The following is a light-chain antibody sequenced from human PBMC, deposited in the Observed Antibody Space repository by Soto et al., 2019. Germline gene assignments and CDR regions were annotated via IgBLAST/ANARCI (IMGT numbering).Light chain of an antibody. CDR2: GTS. CDR1: QSVSSSY. J-gene: IGKJ3*01. Sequence: EIVLTQSPGTLSLSPGERATLSCRASQSVSSSYLAWYQQKPGQAPRLLIYGTSGRATGIPDRFSGSGSGTDFALTIGSLEPEDFAVYSCQQYGSSPMVTFGPGTNVAIK. CDR3: QQYGSSPMVT. V-gene: IGKV3-20*01.